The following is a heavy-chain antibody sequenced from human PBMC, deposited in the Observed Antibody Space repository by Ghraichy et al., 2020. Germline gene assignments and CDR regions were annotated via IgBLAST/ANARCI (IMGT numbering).Heavy chain of an antibody. J-gene: IGHJ5*02. CDR3: AHLVRGVVGFDP. Sequence: GALRLSCAASGFTFSSYGMHWVRQAPGKGLEWVAFIRYDGSNKYYADSVKGRFTISRDNSKNTLYLQMNSLRAEDTAVYYCAHLVRGVVGFDPWGQGTLVTVSS. D-gene: IGHD3-10*02. CDR2: IRYDGSNK. CDR1: GFTFSSYG. V-gene: IGHV3-30*02.